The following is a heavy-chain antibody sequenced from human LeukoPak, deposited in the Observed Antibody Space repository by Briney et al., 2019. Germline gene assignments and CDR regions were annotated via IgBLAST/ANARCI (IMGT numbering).Heavy chain of an antibody. Sequence: GGSLRLSCAASGFTFSSSAMSWVRQAPGKGLEWVSAISNNGGYSYYADSVQGRFTISRDNSKSTLCLQMNSLRAEDTAVYYCAKQLGYCSDGSCYFPYWXQGTLVTVSS. CDR2: ISNNGGYS. J-gene: IGHJ4*02. CDR1: GFTFSSSA. D-gene: IGHD2-15*01. V-gene: IGHV3-23*01. CDR3: AKQLGYCSDGSCYFPY.